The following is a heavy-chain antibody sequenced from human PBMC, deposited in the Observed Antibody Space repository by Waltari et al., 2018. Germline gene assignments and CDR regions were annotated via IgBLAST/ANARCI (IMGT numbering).Heavy chain of an antibody. D-gene: IGHD3-10*01. CDR2: ASFDGSTT. Sequence: QVQLVESGGGVVEPGMSLRLSCAASGFSLRHFGMHWGRQAPGKGLEWVALASFDGSTTYYADSVRGRFTISRDNSKNTLYLDINTLRVDDTAIYYCAKDAFGNTYLDHWGQGTLVTVSS. V-gene: IGHV3-30*18. CDR1: GFSLRHFG. J-gene: IGHJ5*02. CDR3: AKDAFGNTYLDH.